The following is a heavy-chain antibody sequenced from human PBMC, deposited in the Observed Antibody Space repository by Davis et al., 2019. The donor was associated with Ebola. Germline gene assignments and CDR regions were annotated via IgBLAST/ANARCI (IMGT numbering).Heavy chain of an antibody. V-gene: IGHV1-8*01. CDR3: ARGRPTHSGSYSTYYYYYGMDV. J-gene: IGHJ6*02. CDR1: GYTFSDSD. Sequence: ASVKVSCKASGYTFSDSDINWVRQASGQGLEWMGWMNPNSGNTGYAQKFQGRVTMTRNTSISTAYMELSSLRSEDTAVYYCARGRPTHSGSYSTYYYYYGMDVWGQGTTVTVSS. D-gene: IGHD1-26*01. CDR2: MNPNSGNT.